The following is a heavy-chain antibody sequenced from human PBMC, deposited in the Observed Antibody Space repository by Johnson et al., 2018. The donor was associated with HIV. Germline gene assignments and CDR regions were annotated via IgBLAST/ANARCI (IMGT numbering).Heavy chain of an antibody. CDR3: ARAQRLRESSEFGDALDI. CDR2: ISYDGSNK. Sequence: QVQLVESGGGVVRPGGSLRLSCAASGFTFSGYGMHWVRQAPGKGLEWVAVISYDGSNKHHADSVKGRFTISRDNSKNTLLLQMKSLRAEDTAVYYCARAQRLRESSEFGDALDIWGQGTMVTVSS. D-gene: IGHD3-16*01. V-gene: IGHV3-30*03. CDR1: GFTFSGYG. J-gene: IGHJ3*02.